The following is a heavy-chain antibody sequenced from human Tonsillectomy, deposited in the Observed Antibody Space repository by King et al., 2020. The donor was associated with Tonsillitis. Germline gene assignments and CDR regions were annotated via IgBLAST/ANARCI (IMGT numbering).Heavy chain of an antibody. D-gene: IGHD6-19*01. CDR2: ISSIGTFI. J-gene: IGHJ4*01. Sequence: VQLVESGGGLVKPGGSLRLSCAASGFTFRDYYIRWIRQAPGKGLEWVSYISSIGTFIYYADSLKGRFTISRDNAKNSLYLQMNSLRAEDTAVYYCARVGSGWRFDYWGHGTLVTVSS. V-gene: IGHV3-11*01. CDR3: ARVGSGWRFDY. CDR1: GFTFRDYY.